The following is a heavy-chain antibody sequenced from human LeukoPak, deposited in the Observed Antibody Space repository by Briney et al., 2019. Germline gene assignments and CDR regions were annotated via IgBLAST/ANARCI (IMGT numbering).Heavy chain of an antibody. Sequence: PSETLSLTCSVSSGFISSYYWSWIRQPPGKGLEWIGYIYYSGRTSYNPSLKSRVTISVDTSKNHFSLTLSSVTAADTAVYYCARGQKYRNGYTVTELGSGYFDYWGQGTLVTVSS. V-gene: IGHV4-59*01. CDR1: SGFISSYY. CDR3: ARGQKYRNGYTVTELGSGYFDY. CDR2: IYYSGRT. J-gene: IGHJ4*02. D-gene: IGHD5-18*01.